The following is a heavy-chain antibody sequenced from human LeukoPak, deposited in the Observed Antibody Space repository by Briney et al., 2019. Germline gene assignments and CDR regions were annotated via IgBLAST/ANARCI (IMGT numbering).Heavy chain of an antibody. D-gene: IGHD3-10*01. CDR3: ARDARGEFDY. CDR1: GFTFSSYS. V-gene: IGHV3-21*01. Sequence: PGGSLRLSCAASGFTFSSYSMNWVRQAPGKGLEWVSSISSSSSYIYYADSVKGRFTISRDNAKNTLYLQMNSLRAEDTAVYYCARDARGEFDYWGQGTLVTVSS. CDR2: ISSSSSYI. J-gene: IGHJ4*02.